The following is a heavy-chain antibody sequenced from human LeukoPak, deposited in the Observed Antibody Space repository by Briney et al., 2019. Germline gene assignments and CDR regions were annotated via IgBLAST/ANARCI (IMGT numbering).Heavy chain of an antibody. J-gene: IGHJ3*02. CDR1: GGSISSYY. CDR3: ATFSIVVLSPYDAFDI. CDR2: THHSGST. Sequence: SETLSLTCTVSGGSISSYYWSWIRQPPGKGLEWIGETHHSGSTNYNPSLKSRVTISVDKSKNQFSLKLSSVTAADTAVYYCATFSIVVLSPYDAFDIWGQGTMVTVSS. V-gene: IGHV4-59*12. D-gene: IGHD2-8*01.